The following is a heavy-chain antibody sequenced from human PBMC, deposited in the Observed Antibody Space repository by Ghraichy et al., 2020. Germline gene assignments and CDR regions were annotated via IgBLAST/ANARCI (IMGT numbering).Heavy chain of an antibody. D-gene: IGHD2-8*01. Sequence: SETLSLTCVAQGGTFSNFYWNWIRQSPGKGLEWIGDIHQSGNTNYNPSLKSRLTISIETSQNQVSLKLTSVTAADTAVYYCARGSYCDNGVYHNLAWFAPWGQGTLVTVSS. CDR2: IHQSGNT. J-gene: IGHJ5*02. V-gene: IGHV4-34*01. CDR1: GGTFSNFY. CDR3: ARGSYCDNGVYHNLAWFAP.